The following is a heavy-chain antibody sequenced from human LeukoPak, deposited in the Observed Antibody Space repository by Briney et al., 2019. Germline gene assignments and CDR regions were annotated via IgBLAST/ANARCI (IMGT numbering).Heavy chain of an antibody. CDR2: ISSSSSYI. CDR1: GFTFSSYS. Sequence: GRSLRLSCAASGFTFSSYSMNWVRQAPGKGLEWVSSISSSSSYIYYADSVKGRFTISRDNAKNSLYLQMNSLRAEDTAVYYCARDGGVATIAIDYWGQGTLVTVSS. J-gene: IGHJ4*02. V-gene: IGHV3-21*01. CDR3: ARDGGVATIAIDY. D-gene: IGHD5-24*01.